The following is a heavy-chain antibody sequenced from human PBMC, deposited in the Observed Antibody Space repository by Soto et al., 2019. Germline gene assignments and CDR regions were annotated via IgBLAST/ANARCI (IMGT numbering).Heavy chain of an antibody. D-gene: IGHD3-10*01. CDR2: ISYDGSNK. V-gene: IGHV3-30-3*01. Sequence: GGSLRLSCAASGFTFSSYAMHWVRQAPGKGLEWVAVISYDGSNKYYADSVKGRFTISRDNSKNTLYLQMNSLRAEDTAVYYCARLTGFGESQPESKDYWGQGTLVTVSS. CDR1: GFTFSSYA. J-gene: IGHJ4*02. CDR3: ARLTGFGESQPESKDY.